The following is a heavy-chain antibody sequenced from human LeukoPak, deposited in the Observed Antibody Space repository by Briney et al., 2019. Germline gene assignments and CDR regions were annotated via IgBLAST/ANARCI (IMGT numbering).Heavy chain of an antibody. V-gene: IGHV4-59*12. J-gene: IGHJ3*02. D-gene: IGHD6-25*01. CDR3: AGKAAAVDAFDI. CDR2: IFYAGST. CDR1: GGSIRGYY. Sequence: SETLSLTCTVSGGSIRGYYWRWIRQPPGKGLEWIGYIFYAGSTTYNPSLKSRVAISIDTSKNQFSLKLNSVTAADTAVYYCAGKAAAVDAFDIWGQGTMVTVSS.